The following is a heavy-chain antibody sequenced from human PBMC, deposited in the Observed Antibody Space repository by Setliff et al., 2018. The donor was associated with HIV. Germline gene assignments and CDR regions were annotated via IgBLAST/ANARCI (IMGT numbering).Heavy chain of an antibody. CDR2: IYTSGST. CDR3: ARDLRFDP. V-gene: IGHV4-61*09. Sequence: SETLSLTCTVSGGSISSGSYYWSWIRQPAGKGLEWIGHIYTSGSTNYNPSLKSRVTISVDTSKSQFSLKLSSVTAADTAVYYCARDLRFDPWGQGTLVTVSS. CDR1: GGSISSGSYY. J-gene: IGHJ5*02.